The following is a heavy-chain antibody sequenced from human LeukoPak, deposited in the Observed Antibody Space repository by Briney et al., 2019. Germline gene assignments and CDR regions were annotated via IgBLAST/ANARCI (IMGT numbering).Heavy chain of an antibody. V-gene: IGHV3-53*01. CDR1: GFTVSSNY. Sequence: GGSLRLSCAASGFTVSSNYMSWVRQAPGKGLEWVSVIYSGGSTYYADSVKGRFTISRDNSKNTLYLQMNSLRAEDTAVYCCARWIYDFWSGYPSYYFDYWGQGTLVTVSS. D-gene: IGHD3-3*01. CDR2: IYSGGST. CDR3: ARWIYDFWSGYPSYYFDY. J-gene: IGHJ4*02.